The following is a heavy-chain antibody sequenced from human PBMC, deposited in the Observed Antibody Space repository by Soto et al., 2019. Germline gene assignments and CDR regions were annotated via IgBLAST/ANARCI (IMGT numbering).Heavy chain of an antibody. CDR2: VYQSGTT. CDR1: GASISSSDW. D-gene: IGHD6-19*01. V-gene: IGHV4-4*02. CDR3: ANWKCSSGWD. J-gene: IGHJ1*01. Sequence: QVLLQESGPGLVKPSGTLSLTCAVSGASISSSDWWSWLRQPPGRGLEWIGEVYQSGTTNYNPSLKSRLYKSIDKSKNQFTLKITSVTAADTAVYYCANWKCSSGWDWGQGTVVTVSS.